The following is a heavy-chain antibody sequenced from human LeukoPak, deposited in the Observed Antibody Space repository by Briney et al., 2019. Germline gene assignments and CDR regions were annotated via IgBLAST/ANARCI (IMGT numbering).Heavy chain of an antibody. Sequence: GGSLRLSCTASGFTFSSYSMNWVRQAPGKGLEWVSSISSSSSTIYYADSVKGRFTISRDNAKNSLYLQMNSLRAGDTAVYYCARAKAAAGTDYFDYWGQGTLVTVSS. CDR2: ISSSSSTI. CDR1: GFTFSSYS. D-gene: IGHD6-13*01. CDR3: ARAKAAAGTDYFDY. V-gene: IGHV3-48*01. J-gene: IGHJ4*02.